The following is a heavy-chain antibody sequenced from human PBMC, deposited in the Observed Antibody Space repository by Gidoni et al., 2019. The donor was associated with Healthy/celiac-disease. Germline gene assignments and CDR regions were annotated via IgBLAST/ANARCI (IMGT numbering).Heavy chain of an antibody. Sequence: QVQLVQSGAEVKKPGASVKVSCKASGYTFTSYHMHWVRQAPGQGLEWMGISNPSGGSTSYAQKCQGRVTMTRDTSTSTVYMELSSLRSEDTAVYYCARDQPITMVRGDYWGQGTLVTVSS. D-gene: IGHD3-10*01. J-gene: IGHJ4*02. V-gene: IGHV1-46*01. CDR1: GYTFTSYH. CDR3: ARDQPITMVRGDY. CDR2: SNPSGGST.